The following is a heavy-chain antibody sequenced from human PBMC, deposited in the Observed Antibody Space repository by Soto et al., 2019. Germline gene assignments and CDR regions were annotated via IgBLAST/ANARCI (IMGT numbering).Heavy chain of an antibody. Sequence: ASVKVSCKASEYTFTTYAIHWVRQSPGQRLEYMGWINPGNGNTKYSQKFQGRLTITRDTSASTTYMELGSLRSEDTAIYYCTRGGFSQYGMDVWGQGTTVTVSS. J-gene: IGHJ6*02. D-gene: IGHD5-12*01. CDR2: INPGNGNT. CDR1: EYTFTTYA. CDR3: TRGGFSQYGMDV. V-gene: IGHV1-3*01.